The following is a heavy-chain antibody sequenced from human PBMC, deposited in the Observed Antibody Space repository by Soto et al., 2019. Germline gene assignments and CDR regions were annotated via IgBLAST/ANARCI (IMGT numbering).Heavy chain of an antibody. D-gene: IGHD5-18*01. CDR2: INHSGST. J-gene: IGHJ4*02. CDR1: CGSFSGYY. Sequence: SETLSLTCAVYCGSFSGYYWSCIRQPAWKGLEWVGEINHSGSTNYNPSLKSRVTISVDKSKNQFSLKLGPVTAADTDVYYCAREDTANVGSFDYWRQGNMVNVSS. CDR3: AREDTANVGSFDY. V-gene: IGHV4-34*01.